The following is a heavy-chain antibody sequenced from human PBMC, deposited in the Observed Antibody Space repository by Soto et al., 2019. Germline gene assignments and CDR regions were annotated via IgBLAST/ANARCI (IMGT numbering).Heavy chain of an antibody. V-gene: IGHV4-31*01. CDR1: GGSISSGGYY. J-gene: IGHJ5*02. D-gene: IGHD5-12*01. CDR2: IYYSGST. CDR3: ARGLATTYLT. Sequence: TSETLSLTCAVSGGSISSGGYYWSWIRQHPGKGLEWIGYIYYSGSTYYNPSLKSLVTISVDTSKNQFSLKLSSVTAADTAVYYCARGLATTYLTWGQGTLVTSPQ.